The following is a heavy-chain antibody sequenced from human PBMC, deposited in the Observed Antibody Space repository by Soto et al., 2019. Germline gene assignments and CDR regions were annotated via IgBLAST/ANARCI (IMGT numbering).Heavy chain of an antibody. CDR2: IYYSGST. CDR1: GGSISSSSYY. V-gene: IGHV4-39*01. Sequence: QLQLQESGPGLVKPSETLSLTCTVSGGSISSSSYYWGWIRQPPGKGLEWIGSIYYSGSTYYNPSLKSRVTISVDTSKNQFSLKPSSVTAGDTAVYYCARMDSTASSWPSPFDYWAHGTLVTVSS. J-gene: IGHJ4*01. CDR3: ARMDSTASSWPSPFDY. D-gene: IGHD6-13*01.